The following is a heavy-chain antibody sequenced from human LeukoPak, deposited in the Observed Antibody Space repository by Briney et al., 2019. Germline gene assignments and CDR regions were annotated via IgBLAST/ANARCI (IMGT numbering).Heavy chain of an antibody. D-gene: IGHD6-19*01. J-gene: IGHJ4*02. Sequence: GGSLRLSCAASGFTFSSYAMYWVRQAPGKGLEWVAVISYDGSNKYYADSVKGRFTISRDNSKNTLYLQMNSLRAEDTAVFYCAKRSGYTTGWFFDFWGQGTLVTVSS. CDR3: AKRSGYTTGWFFDF. V-gene: IGHV3-30*07. CDR1: GFTFSSYA. CDR2: ISYDGSNK.